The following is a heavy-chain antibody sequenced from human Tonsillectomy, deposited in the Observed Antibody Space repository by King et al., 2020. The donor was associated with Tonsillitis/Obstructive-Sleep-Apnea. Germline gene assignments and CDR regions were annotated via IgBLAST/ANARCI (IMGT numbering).Heavy chain of an antibody. Sequence: ITLKESGPTLVKPTQTLTLTCTFSGFSLSTSGVGVGWIRQPPGKALEWLALIYWDDDKRYSPSLKSRLTITKDTSKNQVVLTMTNIDPVDTATYYCARTYYYGSGSYSFDYWGQGTLVTVSS. V-gene: IGHV2-5*02. CDR2: IYWDDDK. J-gene: IGHJ4*02. D-gene: IGHD3-10*01. CDR1: GFSLSTSGVG. CDR3: ARTYYYGSGSYSFDY.